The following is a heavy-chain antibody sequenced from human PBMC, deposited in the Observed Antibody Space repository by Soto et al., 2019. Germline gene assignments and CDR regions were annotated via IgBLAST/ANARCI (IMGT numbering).Heavy chain of an antibody. CDR3: ARSIAVADLDY. Sequence: QVQLVESGGGVVQPGRSLRLSCAASGFTFSSYAMHWVRQAPGKELEWVAVISYDGSNKYYADSVKGRFTISRDNSKNTLYLQMNSLRAEDTAVYYCARSIAVADLDYWGQGTLVTVSS. V-gene: IGHV3-30-3*01. CDR1: GFTFSSYA. CDR2: ISYDGSNK. D-gene: IGHD6-19*01. J-gene: IGHJ4*02.